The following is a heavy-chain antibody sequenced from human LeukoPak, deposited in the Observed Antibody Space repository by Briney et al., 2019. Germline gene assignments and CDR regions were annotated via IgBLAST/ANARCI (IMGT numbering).Heavy chain of an antibody. CDR2: INPNSGGT. CDR1: GYTFTGYY. CDR3: ARASVWGGYYGMDV. V-gene: IGHV1-2*04. D-gene: IGHD3-16*01. Sequence: ASVKVSCKASGYTFTGYYMHWVRQAPGQGLEWMGWINPNSGGTNYAQKFQGWVTMTRDTSISTAYMELSRMRSDDTAVYYCARASVWGGYYGMDVWCKGTTVTVSS. J-gene: IGHJ6*04.